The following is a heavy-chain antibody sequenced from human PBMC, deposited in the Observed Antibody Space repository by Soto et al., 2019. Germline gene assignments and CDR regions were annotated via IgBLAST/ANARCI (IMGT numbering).Heavy chain of an antibody. CDR2: ISWNGAAT. V-gene: IGHV3-9*01. J-gene: IGHJ4*02. Sequence: EAQLVESGGGLVQPGRALRLSCVASRFTFDDYAIHWVRQAPGKGLEWVSGISWNGAATGYADSVKGRFTISRDNAKNSLYPQMSSLRTEGTAIYYCANLPLYGSGFDCWGQGTLVSVSS. CDR3: ANLPLYGSGFDC. CDR1: RFTFDDYA. D-gene: IGHD3-10*01.